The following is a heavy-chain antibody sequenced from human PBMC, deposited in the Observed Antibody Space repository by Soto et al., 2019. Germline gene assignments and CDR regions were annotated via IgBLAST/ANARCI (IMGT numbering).Heavy chain of an antibody. D-gene: IGHD3-16*02. Sequence: SETLSLTCTVSGGSISSYYWSWIRQPPGKGLEWIGYIYCSGSTNYNPSLKSRVTISVDTSKNQFSLKLSSVTAADTAVYYCARLYVWGSYRYFDYWGQGTLVTVSS. J-gene: IGHJ4*02. CDR1: GGSISSYY. CDR2: IYCSGST. V-gene: IGHV4-59*01. CDR3: ARLYVWGSYRYFDY.